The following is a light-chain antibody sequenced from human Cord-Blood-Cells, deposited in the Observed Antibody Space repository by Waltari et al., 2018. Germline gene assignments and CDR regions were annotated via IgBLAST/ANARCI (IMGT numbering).Light chain of an antibody. CDR2: GAS. CDR1: QSVSSSY. J-gene: IGKJ4*01. V-gene: IGKV3-20*01. Sequence: IVLTQSPGTLSLSTGERATLSCRASQSVSSSYLAWYQQKPGQAPRLLIYGASSRATGIPDRFSGSGSGTDFTLTISRLEPEDFAVYYCQQYGSSPSLTFGGGTKVEIK. CDR3: QQYGSSPSLT.